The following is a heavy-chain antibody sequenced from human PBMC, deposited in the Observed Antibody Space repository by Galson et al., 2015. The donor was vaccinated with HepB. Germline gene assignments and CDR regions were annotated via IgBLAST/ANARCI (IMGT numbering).Heavy chain of an antibody. V-gene: IGHV3-9*01. CDR2: ISWDDNGI. Sequence: SLRLSCAASGFTFDDYAMHWVRQAPGKGLEWVSSISWDDNGIGYADSVKGRFTISRDNAKNSLYLQMNSLRVEDTALYYCAKGDGSGSYVADIDYWGQGTLVTVSS. CDR3: AKGDGSGSYVADIDY. CDR1: GFTFDDYA. D-gene: IGHD6-19*01. J-gene: IGHJ4*02.